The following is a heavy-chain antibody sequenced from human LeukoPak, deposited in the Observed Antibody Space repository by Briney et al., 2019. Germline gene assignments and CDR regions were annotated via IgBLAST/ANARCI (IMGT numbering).Heavy chain of an antibody. D-gene: IGHD2-2*01. Sequence: SQTLSLTCTVSGGSISSGDYCWSWIRQPPGKGLEWIGYIYYSGSTYYNPSLKSRVTISVDTSKNQFSLKLSSVTAADTAVYYCARGYCSSTSCYPYYYYGMDVWGKGTTVTVSS. CDR1: GGSISSGDYC. CDR2: IYYSGST. CDR3: ARGYCSSTSCYPYYYYGMDV. J-gene: IGHJ6*04. V-gene: IGHV4-30-4*01.